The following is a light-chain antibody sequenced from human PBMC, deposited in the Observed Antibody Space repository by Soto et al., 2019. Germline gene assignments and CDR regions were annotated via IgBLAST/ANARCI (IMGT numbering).Light chain of an antibody. CDR2: AAS. V-gene: IGKV1-6*01. CDR1: QGIRDE. Sequence: QSPSSLSASVGDRVTITCRASQGIRDELGWYQQKAGKAPNLLISAASRLQSGVPSRFSGRGSGTDFTLTISSLKPEDFATYYCLQDYDYPRTLGQGTKVDIK. CDR3: LQDYDYPRT. J-gene: IGKJ1*01.